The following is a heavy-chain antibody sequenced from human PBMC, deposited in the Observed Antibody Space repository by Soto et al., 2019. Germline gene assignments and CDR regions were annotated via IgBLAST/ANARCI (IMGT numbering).Heavy chain of an antibody. CDR1: GVTVSSNY. V-gene: IGHV3-66*01. J-gene: IGHJ4*02. CDR2: IYSGGST. D-gene: IGHD5-18*01. Sequence: EVQLVESGGGLVQPGGSLRLSCAASGVTVSSNYMSCFRQAPGKGLEWVSVIYSGGSTYYADSVKCRFTISRDNSKHTMYLQIDSLRAEDTAVYYFAINVYNYGGGYFDYWGQGTLVTVTS. CDR3: AINVYNYGGGYFDY.